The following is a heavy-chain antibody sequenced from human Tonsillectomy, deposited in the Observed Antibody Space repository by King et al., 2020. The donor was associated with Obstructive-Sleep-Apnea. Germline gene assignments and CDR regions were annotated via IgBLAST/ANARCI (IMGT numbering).Heavy chain of an antibody. D-gene: IGHD6-13*01. CDR2: INPNSGGT. V-gene: IGHV1-2*02. Sequence: QLVQSGAEVKKPGASVKVSCKASGYTFTGYYMHWVRQAPGQGLEWMGWINPNSGGTNYAQKFQGRGTMTRETSISTAYMELSRLRSDDTAVYYCARAHPNEYSSSWYVLSGYYYYYGMDVWGQGTTVTVSS. CDR1: GYTFTGYY. CDR3: ARAHPNEYSSSWYVLSGYYYYYGMDV. J-gene: IGHJ6*02.